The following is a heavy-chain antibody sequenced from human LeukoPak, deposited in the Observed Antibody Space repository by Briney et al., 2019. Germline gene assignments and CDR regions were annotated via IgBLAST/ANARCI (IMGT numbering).Heavy chain of an antibody. V-gene: IGHV4-34*01. CDR3: ARGEAYYGSGSLNWFDP. D-gene: IGHD3-10*01. CDR2: INHSGST. J-gene: IGHJ5*02. CDR1: GGSFSGYY. Sequence: SETLSLTCAVYGGSFSGYYWSWIRQPPGKGLEWIGEINHSGSTNYNPSLKSRVTISVDTSKNQFSLKLSSVTAADTAVYYCARGEAYYGSGSLNWFDPWGQGTLVTVSS.